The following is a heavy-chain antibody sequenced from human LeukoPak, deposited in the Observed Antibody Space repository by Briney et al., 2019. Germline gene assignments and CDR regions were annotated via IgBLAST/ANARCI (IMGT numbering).Heavy chain of an antibody. Sequence: GGSLRLSCAASGFSFSNYWMSWVRQAPGKGLEWVANIKQDGSEKYYVDSVKGRFTISRDNAKNSLSLQMNSLRAEDTAVYYCARAVYGFDAFDIWGQGTMVTVSS. CDR3: ARAVYGFDAFDI. V-gene: IGHV3-7*02. J-gene: IGHJ3*02. CDR2: IKQDGSEK. D-gene: IGHD4-17*01. CDR1: GFSFSNYW.